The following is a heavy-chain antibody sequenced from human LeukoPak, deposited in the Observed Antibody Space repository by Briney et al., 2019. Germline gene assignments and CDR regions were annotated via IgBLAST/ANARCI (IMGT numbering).Heavy chain of an antibody. CDR3: TRGAYNTGWSNWFDP. Sequence: GASVKVSCKASGYTFSSYDINWVRQATGQGLEWMGWMSPNSGNRGYAQKFQGRVSMTRNTSISTAYMELSRLRSEDTAVYYCTRGAYNTGWSNWFDPWGQGTLVTVSS. J-gene: IGHJ5*02. V-gene: IGHV1-8*01. CDR2: MSPNSGNR. D-gene: IGHD6-19*01. CDR1: GYTFSSYD.